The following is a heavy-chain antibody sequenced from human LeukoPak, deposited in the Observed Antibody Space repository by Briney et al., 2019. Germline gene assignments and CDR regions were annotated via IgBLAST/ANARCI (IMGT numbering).Heavy chain of an antibody. D-gene: IGHD4-17*01. CDR1: GGSISSSSYY. V-gene: IGHV4-39*01. CDR2: IYYSGST. CDR3: ARRRDYGDRYFDY. J-gene: IGHJ4*02. Sequence: SETQSLTCTVSGGSISSSSYYWGWIRQPPGKGLEWIGSIYYSGSTYYNPSLKSRVTISVDTSKNQFSLKLSSVTAADTAVYYCARRRDYGDRYFDYWGQGTLVTVSS.